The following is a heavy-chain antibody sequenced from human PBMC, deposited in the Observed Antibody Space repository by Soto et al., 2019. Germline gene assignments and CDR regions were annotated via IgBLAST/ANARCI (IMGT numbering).Heavy chain of an antibody. CDR3: ARLPNFDNSGSSEGLDY. CDR1: GYTFSSYW. Sequence: GESLKISCKASGYTFSSYWIGWVRQMPGKGLEWMGIIYPDDSDTRYIPSFQGQVTMSVDKSVTTAYLQWSSLKASDTAMYYCARLPNFDNSGSSEGLDYWDQGSLVTV. V-gene: IGHV5-51*01. J-gene: IGHJ4*02. D-gene: IGHD3-22*01. CDR2: IYPDDSDT.